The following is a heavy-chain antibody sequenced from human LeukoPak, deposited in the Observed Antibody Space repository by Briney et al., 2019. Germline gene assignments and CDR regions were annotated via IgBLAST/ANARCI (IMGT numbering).Heavy chain of an antibody. CDR2: ISYDGSNK. D-gene: IGHD2-15*01. CDR1: GVTYTKHA. V-gene: IGHV3-30*04. Sequence: GGSLRLSCAASGVTYTKHAMHWVRQAPGKGREWVAVISYDGSNKKYADSVKGRFTISRDNSKNTLYLQMNRLRAEDTAVYSCARGADGVSSNSRGWFDPWGQGTLVTVSS. CDR3: ARGADGVSSNSRGWFDP. J-gene: IGHJ5*02.